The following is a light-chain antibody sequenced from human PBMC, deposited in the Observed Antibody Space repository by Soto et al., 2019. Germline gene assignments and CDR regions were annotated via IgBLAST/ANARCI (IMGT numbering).Light chain of an antibody. CDR3: CSYAGSVV. CDR2: EVS. V-gene: IGLV2-23*02. J-gene: IGLJ2*01. Sequence: QSALTQPASVSGSPGQSITISCTGTSSDVGSSNLVSWYQQHPGKAPKLMIYEVSKRPSGVSNRFSGSKSGNTASLTISGLQAEDEADYYCCSYAGSVVFGGGTKVTVL. CDR1: SSDVGSSNL.